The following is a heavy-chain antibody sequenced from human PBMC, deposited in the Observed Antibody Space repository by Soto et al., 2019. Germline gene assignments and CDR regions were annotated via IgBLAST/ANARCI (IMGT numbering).Heavy chain of an antibody. CDR2: ISGSGGST. J-gene: IGHJ4*02. Sequence: EVPLLESGGGLVQPGGSLRLSCAASGFTFSSYAMSWVRQAPGQGLEWVSAISGSGGSTYYADSVTGRFTISRDNSTNTVYLQMNSLRAEETAVYHCAKMGGSGWYWGQGTLVTVSS. CDR1: GFTFSSYA. CDR3: AKMGGSGWY. V-gene: IGHV3-23*01. D-gene: IGHD3-16*01.